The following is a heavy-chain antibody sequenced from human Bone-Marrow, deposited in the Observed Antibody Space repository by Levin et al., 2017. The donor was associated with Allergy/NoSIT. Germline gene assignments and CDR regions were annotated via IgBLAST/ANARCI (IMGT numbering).Heavy chain of an antibody. CDR2: IYYSGST. Sequence: PSETLSLTCTVSGGSISSSSYYWGWIRQPPGKGLEWIGSIYYSGSTYYNPSLKSRVTISVDTSKNQFSLKLSSVTAADTAVYYCAREGITGTTVLTGWFDPWGQGTLVTVSS. CDR3: AREGITGTTVLTGWFDP. V-gene: IGHV4-39*07. D-gene: IGHD1-7*01. CDR1: GGSISSSSYY. J-gene: IGHJ5*02.